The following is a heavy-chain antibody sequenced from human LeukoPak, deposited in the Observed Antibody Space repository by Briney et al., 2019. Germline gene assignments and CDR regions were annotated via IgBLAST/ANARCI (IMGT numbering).Heavy chain of an antibody. D-gene: IGHD6-6*01. CDR2: ISSSSSSYI. V-gene: IGHV3-23*01. Sequence: GGSLRLSCAASGFTFSSYAMNWVRQAPGKGLEWVSSISSSSSSYIYYADSVKGRFTISRDNSKNTLYLQMNSLRAEDTAVYYCAKLGQRQLVGFYWGQGTLVTVSS. CDR3: AKLGQRQLVGFY. CDR1: GFTFSSYA. J-gene: IGHJ4*02.